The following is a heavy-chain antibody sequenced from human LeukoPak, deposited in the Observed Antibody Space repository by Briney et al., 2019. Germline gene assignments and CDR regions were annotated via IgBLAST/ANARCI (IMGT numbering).Heavy chain of an antibody. CDR1: GFTFSRHG. Sequence: GGSLRLSCAASGFTFSRHGMSWVRQAPGKGLEWVSAISGVVVSTYYADSVQGRFIISRDNSKNTLYLQMNSLRVEDTAVYYCAKETRTVPRSYWSQGTLVTVSS. CDR2: ISGVVVST. D-gene: IGHD2-2*01. J-gene: IGHJ4*02. CDR3: AKETRTVPRSY. V-gene: IGHV3-23*01.